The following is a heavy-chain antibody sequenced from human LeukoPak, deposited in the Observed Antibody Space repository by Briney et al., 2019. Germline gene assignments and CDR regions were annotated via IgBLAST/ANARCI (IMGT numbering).Heavy chain of an antibody. D-gene: IGHD2-21*02. CDR2: IYHSGST. V-gene: IGHV4-30-2*01. J-gene: IGHJ6*04. CDR3: ARSGDPTVLIYYYYGMDV. Sequence: TLSLTCAVSGGSISSGGYSWSWIRQPPGKGLEWIGYIYHSGSTYYNPSLKSRVTISVDRSKNQFSLKLSSVTAADTAVYYCARSGDPTVLIYYYYGMDVWGKGTTVTVSS. CDR1: GGSISSGGYS.